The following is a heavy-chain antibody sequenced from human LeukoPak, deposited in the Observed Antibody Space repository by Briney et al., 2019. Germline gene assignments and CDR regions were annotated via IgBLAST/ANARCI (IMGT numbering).Heavy chain of an antibody. CDR3: ARASTYYYDSSGYFQDY. D-gene: IGHD3-22*01. V-gene: IGHV3-11*01. J-gene: IGHJ4*02. Sequence: GGSLRLSCAASGFTFSDYYMSWIRQAPGKGLEWVSYISSSGSTIYYADSVKGRFTISRDNAKNSLYLQMNSLRAEDTAVYYCARASTYYYDSSGYFQDYWGQGTLVTVSS. CDR1: GFTFSDYY. CDR2: ISSSGSTI.